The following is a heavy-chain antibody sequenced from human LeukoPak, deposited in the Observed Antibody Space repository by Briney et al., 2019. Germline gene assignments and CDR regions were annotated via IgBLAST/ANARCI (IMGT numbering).Heavy chain of an antibody. D-gene: IGHD3-22*01. Sequence: SQTLSLTCIVSGGSISSYYWSWIRQPPGKGLEWIRYIYYSGSTNYNSSLKSRVTISLDTSKNQFSLKLSSVTAADTAVYYCARGDYYDSSGYYLYWGQGTLVTVSS. V-gene: IGHV4-59*08. CDR1: GGSISSYY. CDR3: ARGDYYDSSGYYLY. J-gene: IGHJ4*02. CDR2: IYYSGST.